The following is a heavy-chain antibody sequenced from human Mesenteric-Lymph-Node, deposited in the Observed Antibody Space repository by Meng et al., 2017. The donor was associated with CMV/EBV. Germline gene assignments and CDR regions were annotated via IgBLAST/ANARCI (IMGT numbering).Heavy chain of an antibody. Sequence: GESLKISCKGSGYSFNSYWIAWVRQMPGKGLEWMGIIYPGDSDTRYSPSFQGQVTISADKSINTAFLQWSSLTASDTAMYYCARTCSGGICYSYFDYWGQGTLVTVSS. CDR3: ARTCSGGICYSYFDY. CDR2: IYPGDSDT. CDR1: GYSFNSYW. J-gene: IGHJ4*02. D-gene: IGHD2-15*01. V-gene: IGHV5-51*01.